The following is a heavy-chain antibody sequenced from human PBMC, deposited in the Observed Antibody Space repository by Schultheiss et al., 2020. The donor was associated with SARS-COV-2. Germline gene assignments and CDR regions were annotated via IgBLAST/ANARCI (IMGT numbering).Heavy chain of an antibody. CDR1: GGSVSSGSYY. V-gene: IGHV4-61*01. J-gene: IGHJ5*02. D-gene: IGHD3-16*02. CDR2: IYYSGST. Sequence: SQTLSLTCTVSGGSVSSGSYYWNWIRQPPGKGLEWIGYIYYSGSTNYNPSPKSQVTISVDTSKNQFSLKLSSVTAADTAVYYCARGRRGMITFGGVIVNWFDPWGQGTLVTVSS. CDR3: ARGRRGMITFGGVIVNWFDP.